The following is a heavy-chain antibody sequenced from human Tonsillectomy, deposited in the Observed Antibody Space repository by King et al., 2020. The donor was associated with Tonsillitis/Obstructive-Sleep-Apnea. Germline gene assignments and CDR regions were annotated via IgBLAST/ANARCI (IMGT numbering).Heavy chain of an antibody. V-gene: IGHV3-53*01. CDR2: IYSGGST. D-gene: IGHD6-19*01. CDR1: GVTVSSNY. J-gene: IGHJ6*03. Sequence: VQLVESGGGLIQPGGSLRLSCAASGVTVSSNYMSWVRQAPGKGLEGVSIIYSGGSTYYADSVKGRFTISRDHSKNTLYLQMSSLRAEDSAVYYCAREAGTYPYYYYYMDVWGKGTTVTVSS. CDR3: AREAGTYPYYYYYMDV.